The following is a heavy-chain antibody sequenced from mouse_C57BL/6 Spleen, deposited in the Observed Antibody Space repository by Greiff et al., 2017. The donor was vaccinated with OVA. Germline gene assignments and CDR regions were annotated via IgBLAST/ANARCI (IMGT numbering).Heavy chain of an antibody. V-gene: IGHV1-55*01. D-gene: IGHD1-1*01. CDR1: GYTFTSYW. CDR3: ARPIYYYGSSPFDY. Sequence: VQLQQPGAELVKPGASVKMSCKASGYTFTSYWITWVKQRPGQGLEWIGDIYPGSGSTNYNEKFKSKATLTVDTSSSTAYMQLSSLTSEDSAVYYCARPIYYYGSSPFDYWGQGTTLTVSS. CDR2: IYPGSGST. J-gene: IGHJ2*01.